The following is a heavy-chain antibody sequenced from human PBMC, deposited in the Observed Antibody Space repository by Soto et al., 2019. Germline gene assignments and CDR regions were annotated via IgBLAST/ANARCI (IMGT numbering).Heavy chain of an antibody. J-gene: IGHJ4*02. V-gene: IGHV3-7*03. D-gene: IGHD4-17*01. Sequence: LRLSCTASGFMFGSYWMTWVRHVPGKGLQWVANIKRGGSEKYYVDFVKGRFTISRDNADNSVFLDMNNLRVDDTATYYCARVRATDYEIDYWGQGALVTVSS. CDR2: IKRGGSEK. CDR3: ARVRATDYEIDY. CDR1: GFMFGSYW.